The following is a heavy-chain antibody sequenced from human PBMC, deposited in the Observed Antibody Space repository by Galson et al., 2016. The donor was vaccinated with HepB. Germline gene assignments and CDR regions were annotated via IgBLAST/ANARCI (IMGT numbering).Heavy chain of an antibody. Sequence: SLRLSCAVSGFTFSSYWMAWVRQRPGRGLEWLANINEGGSVKHYADSVKGRFTISRDNAKNSLYLQMNSLRVEDTAVYFCARDAGERLADGGIYYDNYDFWGQGSLVTVSS. D-gene: IGHD3-9*01. CDR3: ARDAGERLADGGIYYDNYDF. V-gene: IGHV3-7*03. J-gene: IGHJ4*02. CDR1: GFTFSSYW. CDR2: INEGGSVK.